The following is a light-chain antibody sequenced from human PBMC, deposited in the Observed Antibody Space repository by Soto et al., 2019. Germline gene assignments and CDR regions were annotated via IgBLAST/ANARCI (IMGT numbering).Light chain of an antibody. J-gene: IGKJ1*01. Sequence: DIQMTQSPPSLSASVGDRVTITCRASRDIDDYLAWYQHIAGKAPKLLIYDASSLQPGVPSRFSGSGSGTYFTLTINSLQPEDVATYSCQKYNKAPWTFGQGTKV. CDR1: RDIDDY. CDR3: QKYNKAPWT. V-gene: IGKV1-27*01. CDR2: DAS.